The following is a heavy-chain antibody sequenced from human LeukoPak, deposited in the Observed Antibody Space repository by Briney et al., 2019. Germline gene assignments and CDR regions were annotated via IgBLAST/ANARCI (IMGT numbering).Heavy chain of an antibody. CDR2: INHSGST. D-gene: IGHD3-3*01. CDR1: GGSFSGYY. J-gene: IGHJ4*02. V-gene: IGHV4-34*01. Sequence: PSETLSLTCAVYGGSFSGYYWSWIRQPPGKGLEWIGEINHSGSTNYNPSLKSRVTISVDTSKNQFSLKLSSVTAADTAVYYCARGTIKNYYDFWSGYNPVVGYFDYWGQGTLVTVSS. CDR3: ARGTIKNYYDFWSGYNPVVGYFDY.